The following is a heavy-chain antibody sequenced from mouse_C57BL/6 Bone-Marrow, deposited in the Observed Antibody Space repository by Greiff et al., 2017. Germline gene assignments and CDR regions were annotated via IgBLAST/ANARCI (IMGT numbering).Heavy chain of an antibody. CDR2: IYPGGGYT. CDR1: GYTFTNYW. D-gene: IGHD1-1*01. J-gene: IGHJ2*01. Sequence: QVQLKESGAELVRPGTSVKMSCKASGYTFTNYWIGWAKQRPGHGLEWIGDIYPGGGYTNYNAKFKGKATLTADKSSSTAYMQFSSLTSEDSAIYYCARSIYYYGSSFFDYWGQGTTLTVSS. V-gene: IGHV1-63*01. CDR3: ARSIYYYGSSFFDY.